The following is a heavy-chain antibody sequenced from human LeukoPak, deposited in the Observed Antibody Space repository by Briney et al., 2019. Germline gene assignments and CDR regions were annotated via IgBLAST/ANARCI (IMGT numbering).Heavy chain of an antibody. D-gene: IGHD3-22*01. CDR2: TYYRFKWYN. CDR3: ARDRDSGGHFRETPHWYFDL. Sequence: SQTLSLTCAISGDSVSSNSAAWSWIRQSPSSGLEWLGRTYYRFKWYNDYAVSVKSRITINPDTSKNHFSLQLNSVTPEDAAIYYCARDRDSGGHFRETPHWYFDLWGRGTLVTVSS. J-gene: IGHJ2*01. CDR1: GDSVSSNSAA. V-gene: IGHV6-1*01.